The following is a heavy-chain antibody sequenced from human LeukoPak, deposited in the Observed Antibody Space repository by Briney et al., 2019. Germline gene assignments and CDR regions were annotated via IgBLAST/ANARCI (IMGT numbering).Heavy chain of an antibody. CDR2: IIPIFGTA. CDR1: GGTFSSYA. J-gene: IGHJ3*02. Sequence: SVKVSCKASGGTFSSYAIGWVRQAPGQGLEWVGGIIPIFGTANYAQKFQGRVTITTDESTSTAYMELSSLRSEDTAVYYCAREGLEGATIPAAFDIWGQGTMVTVSS. V-gene: IGHV1-69*05. CDR3: AREGLEGATIPAAFDI. D-gene: IGHD1-26*01.